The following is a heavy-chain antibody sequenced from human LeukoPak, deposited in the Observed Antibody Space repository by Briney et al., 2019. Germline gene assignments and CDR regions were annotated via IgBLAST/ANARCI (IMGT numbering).Heavy chain of an antibody. CDR1: GYTFTGYY. V-gene: IGHV1-2*02. D-gene: IGHD2-2*01. CDR2: INPNSGGI. J-gene: IGHJ5*02. Sequence: EASVKVSCKASGYTFTGYYMHWVRQAPGQGLEWMGWINPNSGGINYAQKFQGRVTMTRDTSISTAYMELSRLRSDDTAVYYCAREYQLLCDWFDPWGQGTLVTVSS. CDR3: AREYQLLCDWFDP.